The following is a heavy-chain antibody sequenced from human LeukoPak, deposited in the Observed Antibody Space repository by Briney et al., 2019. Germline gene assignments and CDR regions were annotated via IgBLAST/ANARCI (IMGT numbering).Heavy chain of an antibody. Sequence: GGSLRLSCAASGFTFDDYAMHWVRQAPGKGLEWVSGISWNSGSIGYADSVKGRFTISRDNAKNSLYLQMNSLRAEDTALYYCARATDYFDYWGQGTLVTVSS. J-gene: IGHJ4*02. V-gene: IGHV3-9*01. CDR3: ARATDYFDY. CDR2: ISWNSGSI. CDR1: GFTFDDYA.